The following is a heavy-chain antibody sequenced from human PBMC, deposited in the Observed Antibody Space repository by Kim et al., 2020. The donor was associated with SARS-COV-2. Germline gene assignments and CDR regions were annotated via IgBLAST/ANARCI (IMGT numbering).Heavy chain of an antibody. V-gene: IGHV3-30*04. CDR2: ISYDGSNK. J-gene: IGHJ4*02. CDR3: AREGEQQILDY. D-gene: IGHD6-13*01. CDR1: GFTFSSYA. Sequence: GGSLRLSCAASGFTFSSYAMHWVRQAPGKGLEWVAVISYDGSNKYYADSVKGRFTISRDNSKNTLYLQMNSLRADDTAVYYCAREGEQQILDYWGQGTLVTVSS.